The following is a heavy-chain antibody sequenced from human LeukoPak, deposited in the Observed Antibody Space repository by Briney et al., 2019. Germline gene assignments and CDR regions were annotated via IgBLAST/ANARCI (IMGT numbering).Heavy chain of an antibody. CDR2: IRQDGSVQ. CDR1: GFTFSSYW. CDR3: LVTTRSRGFDY. Sequence: GGSLRLSCAASGFTFSSYWMSWVRQAPGKGLEWVANIRQDGSVQNYVDSVKGRFTISRDNPKNSVYLQMSSLRAEGTAVYYCLVTTRSRGFDYWGQGTLVTVSS. D-gene: IGHD1/OR15-1a*01. V-gene: IGHV3-7*01. J-gene: IGHJ4*02.